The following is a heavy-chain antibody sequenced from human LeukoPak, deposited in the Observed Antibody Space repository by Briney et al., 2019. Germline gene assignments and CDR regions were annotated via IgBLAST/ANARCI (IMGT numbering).Heavy chain of an antibody. CDR2: ISYDGSNK. D-gene: IGHD1-26*01. CDR3: ARKAVGAIYFDY. J-gene: IGHJ4*02. Sequence: GGSLRLSCAASGFTFSEYYISWIRQAPGKGLEWVAVISYDGSNKYYADSVKGRFTISRDNSKNTLYLQMNSLRAEDTAVYSCARKAVGAIYFDYWGEGTLVTVPS. V-gene: IGHV3-30-3*01. CDR1: GFTFSEYY.